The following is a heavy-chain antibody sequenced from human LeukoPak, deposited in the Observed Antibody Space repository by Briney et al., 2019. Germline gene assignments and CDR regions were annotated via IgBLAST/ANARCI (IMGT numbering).Heavy chain of an antibody. CDR2: ISYDGSNK. V-gene: IGHV3-30-3*01. CDR3: PRDTRSSGWYSFDY. J-gene: IGHJ4*02. CDR1: GFTFSSYA. Sequence: GRSLRLSCAASGFTFSSYAMHWVRQAPGKGLEWVAVISYDGSNKYYADSVKGRFTISRDNSKNTLYLQMNSLRAEDTAVYYCPRDTRSSGWYSFDYWGQGTLVTVSS. D-gene: IGHD6-19*01.